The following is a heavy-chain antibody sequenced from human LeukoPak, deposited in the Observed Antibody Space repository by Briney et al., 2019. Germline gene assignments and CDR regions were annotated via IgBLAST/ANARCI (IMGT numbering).Heavy chain of an antibody. J-gene: IGHJ4*02. Sequence: ASVKISCKASGYTFTNYDINWVRQATGQGPEWMGWINSNNGNTGYAQKFQDRVTMTRDTSISTVYMELSSLRSEDTAVYYCARGGLVAGPYYFDYWGQGTLVTVSS. CDR3: ARGGLVAGPYYFDY. V-gene: IGHV1-8*01. CDR1: GYTFTNYD. CDR2: INSNNGNT. D-gene: IGHD6-19*01.